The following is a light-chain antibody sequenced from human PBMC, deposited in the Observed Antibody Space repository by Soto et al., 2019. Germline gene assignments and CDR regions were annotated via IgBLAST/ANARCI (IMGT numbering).Light chain of an antibody. CDR3: QVWDSSSDQSGV. CDR1: NIGSQS. J-gene: IGLJ2*01. Sequence: SYVLSQPPSVSVSPGETARITCGGNNIGSQSVNWYQQKPGQAPVLVVFYDRVRPSRLPGRFSGSNSGNTATLIISRVEAGDEADYYCQVWDSSSDQSGVFGGGTKLTVL. CDR2: YDR. V-gene: IGLV3-21*04.